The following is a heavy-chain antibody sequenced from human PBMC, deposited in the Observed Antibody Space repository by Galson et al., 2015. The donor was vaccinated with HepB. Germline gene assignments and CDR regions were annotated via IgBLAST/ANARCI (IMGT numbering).Heavy chain of an antibody. CDR3: ARERGRLWVGDCGGDCLYYYYGMDV. Sequence: CAISGDSVSSNSAAWNWIRQSPSRGLEWLGRTYYRSKWYNDYAVSVKSRITINPDTSKNQFSLQLNSVTPEDTAVYYCARERGRLWVGDCGGDCLYYYYGMDVWGQGTTVTVSS. V-gene: IGHV6-1*01. CDR2: TYYRSKWYN. D-gene: IGHD2-21*02. CDR1: GDSVSSNSAA. J-gene: IGHJ6*02.